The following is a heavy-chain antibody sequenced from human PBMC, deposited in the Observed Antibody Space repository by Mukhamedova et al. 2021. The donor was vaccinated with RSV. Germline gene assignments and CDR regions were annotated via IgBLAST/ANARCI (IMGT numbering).Heavy chain of an antibody. D-gene: IGHD3-3*01. V-gene: IGHV1-8*01. J-gene: IGHJ4*02. CDR3: ARGLYDFWGGLDPC. Sequence: KFQGRVTMTRNTSINTAYMELSSLRSEDTAVYYCARGLYDFWGGLDPCWGQGTLVTVSS.